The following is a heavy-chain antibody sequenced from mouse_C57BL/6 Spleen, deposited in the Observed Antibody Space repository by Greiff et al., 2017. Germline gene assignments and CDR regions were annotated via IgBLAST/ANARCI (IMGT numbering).Heavy chain of an antibody. CDR1: GYTFTDYY. J-gene: IGHJ4*01. CDR3: ARCDYSPLRGAMDY. D-gene: IGHD2-12*01. CDR2: IYPGSGNT. V-gene: IGHV1-76*01. Sequence: QVQLQQSGAELVRPGASVKLSCKASGYTFTDYYINWVQQRPGQGLEWIARIYPGSGNTYYNEKFKGKATLTAEKSSSTAYMQLSSLTSEDSAVYFCARCDYSPLRGAMDYWGQGTSVTGSS.